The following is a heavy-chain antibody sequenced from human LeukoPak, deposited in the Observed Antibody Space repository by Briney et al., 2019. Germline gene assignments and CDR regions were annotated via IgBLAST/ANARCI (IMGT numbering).Heavy chain of an antibody. V-gene: IGHV1-18*01. CDR3: ARDAFQGSSWSNWFDS. J-gene: IGHJ5*01. CDR1: GYTFNTNG. Sequence: ASVKVSCKASGYTFNTNGLNWVRQAPGQGLEWMGWINANAGSTNYAQIFQGRVTMTTDTSTSTAYMELTSLTSDDTAIYYCARDAFQGSSWSNWFDSWGQGTLVIVSS. D-gene: IGHD6-13*01. CDR2: INANAGST.